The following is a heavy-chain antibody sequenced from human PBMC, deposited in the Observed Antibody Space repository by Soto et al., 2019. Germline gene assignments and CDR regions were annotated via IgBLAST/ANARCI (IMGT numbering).Heavy chain of an antibody. Sequence: ASVKVSCKASGHTFSGYYVHWVRQAPGQGLEWMGWVNPNSGGTHYAQKFQGRVSMTRDTSLSAVYMELRSLRPDDMAVYFCASAFVGDDLTVTTGEVGRLWGQGTLVTVS. J-gene: IGHJ4*02. D-gene: IGHD1-26*01. CDR3: ASAFVGDDLTVTTGEVGRL. V-gene: IGHV1-2*02. CDR1: GHTFSGYY. CDR2: VNPNSGGT.